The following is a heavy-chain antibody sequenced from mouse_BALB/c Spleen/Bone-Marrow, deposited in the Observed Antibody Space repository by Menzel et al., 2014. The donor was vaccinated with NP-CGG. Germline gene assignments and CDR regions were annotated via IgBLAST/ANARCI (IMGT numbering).Heavy chain of an antibody. CDR2: IDPANGNT. J-gene: IGHJ3*01. D-gene: IGHD3-3*01. CDR3: ARRDLFAY. Sequence: VQLQQSGAELVKPGASVKLSCTASGFNIKDTYMHWVKQRPEQGLEWIGRIDPANGNTKYDPKFQGKATITADTSSNAAYLQLCGLSSVDTAVYYCARRDLFAYWGQGTLGTGSA. V-gene: IGHV14-3*02. CDR1: GFNIKDTY.